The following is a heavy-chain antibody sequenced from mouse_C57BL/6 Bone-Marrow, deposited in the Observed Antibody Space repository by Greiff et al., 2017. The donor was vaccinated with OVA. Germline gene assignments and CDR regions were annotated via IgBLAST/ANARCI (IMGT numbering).Heavy chain of an antibody. CDR2: ISSGGDYI. D-gene: IGHD2-3*01. CDR3: TGSDGYYEAMDD. V-gene: IGHV5-9-1*02. Sequence: EVQRVESGAGLVKPGGSLKLSCAASGFTFSSYAMSWVRQTPEKRLEWVAYISSGGDYIYYADTVKGRFTISRDNARNTLYLQMSSLKSEDTAVYYCTGSDGYYEAMDDWGQGTSVTVSS. J-gene: IGHJ4*01. CDR1: GFTFSSYA.